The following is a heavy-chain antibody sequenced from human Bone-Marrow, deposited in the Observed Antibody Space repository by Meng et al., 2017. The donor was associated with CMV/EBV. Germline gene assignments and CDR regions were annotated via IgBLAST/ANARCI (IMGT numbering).Heavy chain of an antibody. CDR2: IGAAETT. J-gene: IGHJ2*01. Sequence: GGSLRLSCAASGFKFDDFAMSWVRQAPGKGLEWLSHIGAAETTNYADSVKGRFTISRDNSKNTLYLQMNSLRAEDTAVYYCAKSRGYFQFDLWGRGTLVTVSS. CDR1: GFKFDDFA. V-gene: IGHV3-23*01. CDR3: AKSRGYFQFDL. D-gene: IGHD2/OR15-2a*01.